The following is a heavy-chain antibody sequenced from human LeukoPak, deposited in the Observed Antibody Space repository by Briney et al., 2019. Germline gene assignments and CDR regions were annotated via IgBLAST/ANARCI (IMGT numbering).Heavy chain of an antibody. CDR1: GFTFSSYS. J-gene: IGHJ6*03. Sequence: GGSLRLSCAASGFTFSSYSMNWVRQAPGKGLEWVSYISSSSSTIYYADSVKGRFTISRDNSKNTLYLQMNSLRAEDTAVYYCAKDFGTSCYTCYYYYYMDVWGKGTTVTVSS. CDR3: AKDFGTSCYTCYYYYYMDV. V-gene: IGHV3-48*01. CDR2: ISSSSSTI. D-gene: IGHD2-2*02.